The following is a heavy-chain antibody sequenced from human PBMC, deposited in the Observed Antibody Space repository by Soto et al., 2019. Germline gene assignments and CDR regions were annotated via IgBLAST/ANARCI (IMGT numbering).Heavy chain of an antibody. CDR3: ARDRSSSWYGDWFDP. V-gene: IGHV3-7*03. Sequence: ESGGGLVQPGGSLRLSCAASGFTFSSYWMSWVRQAPGKGLEWVANIKQDGSEKYYVDSVKGRFTISRDNAKNSLYLQMNSLRAEDTAVYYCARDRSSSWYGDWFDPWGQGTLVTVSS. CDR2: IKQDGSEK. CDR1: GFTFSSYW. J-gene: IGHJ5*02. D-gene: IGHD6-13*01.